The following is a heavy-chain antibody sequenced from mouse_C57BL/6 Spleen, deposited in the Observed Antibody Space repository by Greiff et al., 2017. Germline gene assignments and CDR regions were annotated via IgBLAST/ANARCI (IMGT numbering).Heavy chain of an antibody. CDR1: GYTFTSYW. Sequence: VQLQQPGAELVKPGASVKLSCKASGYTFTSYWMHWVKQRPGQGLEWIGMIHPNSGSTNYNENFKSKATLTVDKSSSTAYMQLSSLTSEDSAVYYCAREEDYYGSGFAYWGQGTLVTVSA. V-gene: IGHV1-64*01. J-gene: IGHJ3*01. CDR3: AREEDYYGSGFAY. CDR2: IHPNSGST. D-gene: IGHD1-1*01.